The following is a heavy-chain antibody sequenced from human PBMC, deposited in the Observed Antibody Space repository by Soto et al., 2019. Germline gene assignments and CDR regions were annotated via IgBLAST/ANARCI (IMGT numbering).Heavy chain of an antibody. Sequence: QVHLVQSGAEVKKPGASVKVSCKASGYTFTSYGITWVRQAPGQGLEWMGWISAHNGNTDYAQKLQGRVIVTRDTXXXXXXXXXXXXXXXXXXXXXXXXXXXGDYWGQGALVT. CDR2: ISAHNGNT. CDR3: XXXXXGDY. V-gene: IGHV1-18*01. CDR1: GYTFTSYG. J-gene: IGHJ4*02.